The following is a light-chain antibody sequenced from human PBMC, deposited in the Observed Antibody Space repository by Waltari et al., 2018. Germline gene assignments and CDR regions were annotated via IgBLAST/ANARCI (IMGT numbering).Light chain of an antibody. J-gene: IGLJ3*02. V-gene: IGLV2-14*03. CDR1: SSDVGRYNY. CDR2: DVS. CDR3: SSYTSSSTLV. Sequence: QSALTQPASVSGSPGQSITISCTGASSDVGRYNYVSWYQQYPGTAPKLIIYDVSNRPSGVSNRFSGSKSGNTASLTISGLQAEDDADYYCSSYTSSSTLVFGGGTKLTVL.